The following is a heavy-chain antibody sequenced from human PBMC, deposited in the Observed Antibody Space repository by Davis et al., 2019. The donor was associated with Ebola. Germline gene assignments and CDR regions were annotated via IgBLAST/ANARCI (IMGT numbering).Heavy chain of an antibody. V-gene: IGHV3-30*04. CDR1: GFTFSSYA. D-gene: IGHD6-19*01. CDR2: ISYDGSNK. Sequence: GESLKISCAASGFTFSSYAMHWVRQAPGKGLEWVAVISYDGSNKYYADSVKGRFTISRDNSKNTLYLQMNSLRAEDTAVYYCAKDQGSGWDYRGQGTLVTVSS. J-gene: IGHJ4*02. CDR3: AKDQGSGWDY.